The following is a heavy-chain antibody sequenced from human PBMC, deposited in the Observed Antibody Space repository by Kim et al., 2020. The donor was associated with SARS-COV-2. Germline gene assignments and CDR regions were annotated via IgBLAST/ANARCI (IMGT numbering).Heavy chain of an antibody. CDR2: IYYSGST. J-gene: IGHJ4*02. CDR1: GGSISSYY. Sequence: SETLSLTCTVSGGSISSYYWSWIRQPPGKGLEWIGYIYYSGSTNYNPSLKSRVTISVDTSKNQFSLKLSSVTAADTAVYYCARERWGSMGWPSVGNWNDVGYFDYWGQGTLVTVSS. CDR3: ARERWGSMGWPSVGNWNDVGYFDY. V-gene: IGHV4-59*01. D-gene: IGHD1-20*01.